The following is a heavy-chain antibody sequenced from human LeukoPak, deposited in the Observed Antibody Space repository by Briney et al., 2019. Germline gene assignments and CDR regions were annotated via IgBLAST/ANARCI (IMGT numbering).Heavy chain of an antibody. CDR2: IIPILGIA. J-gene: IGHJ4*02. D-gene: IGHD6-13*01. CDR1: GYTFTSYY. Sequence: SVKVSCKASGYTFTSYYMHWVRQAPGQGLEWMGRIIPILGIANYAQKFQGRVTITADKSTSTAYMELSSLRSEDTAVYYCARDLGIAYYFDYWGQGTLVTVSS. CDR3: ARDLGIAYYFDY. V-gene: IGHV1-69*04.